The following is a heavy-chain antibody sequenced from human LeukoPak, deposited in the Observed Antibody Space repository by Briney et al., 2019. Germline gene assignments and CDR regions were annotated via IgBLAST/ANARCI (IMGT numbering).Heavy chain of an antibody. CDR2: IYTSGST. V-gene: IGHV4-61*02. CDR1: GGSISSGSYY. D-gene: IGHD6-13*01. Sequence: SETLSLTCTVSGGSISSGSYYWSWIRQPAGKGLEWIGRIYTSGSTNYNPSLKSRVTISVDTSKNQFSLKLSSVTAADTAVYYCARTGYSSSCYGVGPLDVWGKGTTVTTSS. J-gene: IGHJ6*04. CDR3: ARTGYSSSCYGVGPLDV.